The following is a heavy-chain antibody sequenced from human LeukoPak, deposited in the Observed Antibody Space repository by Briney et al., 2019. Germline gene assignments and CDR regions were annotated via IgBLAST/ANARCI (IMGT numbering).Heavy chain of an antibody. CDR1: GFTFTTYW. CDR2: IRQDGTEK. J-gene: IGHJ6*03. Sequence: GGSLRLSCTASGFTFTTYWMSWVRHPPGKGLEWVANIRQDGTEKYYVDSVKGRFTISRDNSRNTLYLQMNSLRAEDTAVYYCAKNSGDYSYYYYSFMDVWGKGTTVTISS. V-gene: IGHV3-7*01. CDR3: AKNSGDYSYYYYSFMDV. D-gene: IGHD4-17*01.